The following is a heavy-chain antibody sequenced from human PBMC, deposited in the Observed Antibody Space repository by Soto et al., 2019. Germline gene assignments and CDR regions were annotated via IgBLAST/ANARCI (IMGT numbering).Heavy chain of an antibody. CDR1: GFNFNHFA. CDR2: ISYDGLKK. CDR3: ARDGCSGTACYLQH. D-gene: IGHD5-12*01. Sequence: QVQLVESGGGVVQPGGSLKLSCAASGFNFNHFALNWVRQAPGKGPELVSVISYDGLKKFYADSVKGRFTISRDTSTDTVSLQMNDLRVEDTSVYYCARDGCSGTACYLQHWGQGTLVTVSS. J-gene: IGHJ1*01. V-gene: IGHV3-30-3*01.